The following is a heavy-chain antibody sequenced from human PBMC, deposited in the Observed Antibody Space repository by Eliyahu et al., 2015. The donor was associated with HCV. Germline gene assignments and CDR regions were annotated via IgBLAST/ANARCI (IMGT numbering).Heavy chain of an antibody. CDR3: ARYGRQQLDGRQFDP. V-gene: IGHV3-53*01. CDR1: GLTVSXNY. CDR2: INSGGNT. Sequence: EVQLVESGGGLIQPGGSLRLSCAASGLTVSXNYMSWVRQAPGKGLEWVSVINSGGNTFYADSVKGRFTISRDNSKNTLYLQMNSLRAEDTAVYYCARYGRQQLDGRQFDPWGQGTLVTVSS. J-gene: IGHJ5*02. D-gene: IGHD1-1*01.